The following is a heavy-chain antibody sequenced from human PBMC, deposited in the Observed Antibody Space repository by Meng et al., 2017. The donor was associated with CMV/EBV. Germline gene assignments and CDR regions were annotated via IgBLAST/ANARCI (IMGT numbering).Heavy chain of an antibody. V-gene: IGHV3-23*03. CDR1: GFTSSSYA. D-gene: IGHD3-3*01. CDR2: IYSGGSST. J-gene: IGHJ4*02. CDR3: AKAILFGVVIDYFDY. Sequence: GGSLRLSCEASGFTSSSYAMSWVRQAPGKGLEWVSVIYSGGSSTYYADSVKGRFTISRDNSKNTLYLQMNSLRAEDTAVYYCAKAILFGVVIDYFDYWGQGTLVTVSS.